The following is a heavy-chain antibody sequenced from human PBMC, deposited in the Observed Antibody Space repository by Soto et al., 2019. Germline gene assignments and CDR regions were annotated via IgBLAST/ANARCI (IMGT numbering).Heavy chain of an antibody. D-gene: IGHD3-10*01. J-gene: IGHJ4*02. V-gene: IGHV3-23*01. CDR3: AKSLRGIIIDFDY. CDR2: ISGSGGST. Sequence: EVQLLESGGGLVQPGGSLRLSCAASGFTFTTNAMSWVRQAPGKGLEWVSAISGSGGSTYYVDSVKGRFTISRDNSKTTLYLQMNSLRAEDTAVYYCAKSLRGIIIDFDYWGQGTQVTVSS. CDR1: GFTFTTNA.